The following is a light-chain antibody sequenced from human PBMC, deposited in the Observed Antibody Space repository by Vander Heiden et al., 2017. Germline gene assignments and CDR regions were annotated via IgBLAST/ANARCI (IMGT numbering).Light chain of an antibody. J-gene: IGKJ1*01. V-gene: IGKV1-5*01. CDR2: DAS. CDR3: QQDNSDWT. Sequence: DIQMTQSPSTLSASVGDRVTITCRASQSISSWLAWYQQKPGKAPKLLIYDASSLESGVPSRFSGSGSGTEFTLTISSLQPDDFATYYCQQDNSDWTFGQGTKVEIK. CDR1: QSISSW.